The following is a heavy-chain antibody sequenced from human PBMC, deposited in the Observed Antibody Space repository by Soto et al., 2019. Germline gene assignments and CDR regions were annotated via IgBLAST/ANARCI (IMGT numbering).Heavy chain of an antibody. V-gene: IGHV4-59*01. CDR2: IYYSGST. CDR3: ARRGSEEEDYDFWSGYYRADYYMDV. D-gene: IGHD3-3*01. Sequence: SETLSLTCTVSGGSISSYDWSWIRQPPGKGLEWMGNIYYSGSTNYNPSLKSRVTISVDTSKNQFSLKLSSVTAADTAVYYCARRGSEEEDYDFWSGYYRADYYMDVWGKGTTVTVSS. CDR1: GGSISSYD. J-gene: IGHJ6*03.